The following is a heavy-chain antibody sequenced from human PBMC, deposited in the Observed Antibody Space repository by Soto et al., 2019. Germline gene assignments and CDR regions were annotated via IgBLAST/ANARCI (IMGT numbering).Heavy chain of an antibody. CDR2: IYHSGST. D-gene: IGHD1-20*01. CDR3: ARRQYNWNDVNYNWFDP. V-gene: IGHV4-4*02. CDR1: SGSISSSNW. Sequence: QVQLQESGPGLVKPSGTLSLTCAVSSGSISSSNWWSWVRQPPGKGLEWIGEIYHSGSTNYNPSLKSRVTISVDKSKNQFSLKLSSVTAADTAVYYCARRQYNWNDVNYNWFDPWGQGTLVTVSS. J-gene: IGHJ5*02.